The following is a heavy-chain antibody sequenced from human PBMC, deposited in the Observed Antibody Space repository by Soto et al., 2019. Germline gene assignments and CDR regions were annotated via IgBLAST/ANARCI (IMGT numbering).Heavy chain of an antibody. CDR3: ARGFATMIVVAYQDAFDI. J-gene: IGHJ3*02. Sequence: ASVKVSCKASGGTFSSYAISWVRQAPGQGLGWMGGIIPIFGTANYAQKFQGRVTITADESTSTAYMELSSLRSEDTAVYYCARGFATMIVVAYQDAFDIWGQGTMVTVSS. V-gene: IGHV1-69*13. CDR1: GGTFSSYA. CDR2: IIPIFGTA. D-gene: IGHD3-22*01.